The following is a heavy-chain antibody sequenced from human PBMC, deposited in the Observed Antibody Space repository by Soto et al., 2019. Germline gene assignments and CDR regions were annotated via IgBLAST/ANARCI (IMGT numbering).Heavy chain of an antibody. J-gene: IGHJ4*02. CDR1: GGSISSGDYY. D-gene: IGHD3-10*01. V-gene: IGHV3-11*04. CDR2: ISSSGSTI. CDR3: VPYGPLDY. Sequence: LSLTCTVSGGSISSGDYYWSWIRQAPGKGLEWVSYISSSGSTIYYADSVKGRFTISRDNAKNSLYLQMNSLRAEDTAVYYCVPYGPLDYWGQGTLVTVSS.